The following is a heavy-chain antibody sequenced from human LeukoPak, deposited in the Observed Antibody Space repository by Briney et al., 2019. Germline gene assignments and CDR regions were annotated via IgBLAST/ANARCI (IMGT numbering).Heavy chain of an antibody. J-gene: IGHJ4*02. Sequence: GGSLRLSCAASGFTFSSYGMHWVRQAPGKGLEWAAFIRYDGSNKYYADSVKGRFTISRDNSKNTLYLQMNSLRAEDTAVYYCAKDRCSSTSCHFDYWGQGTLVTVSS. CDR1: GFTFSSYG. CDR2: IRYDGSNK. V-gene: IGHV3-30*02. D-gene: IGHD2-2*01. CDR3: AKDRCSSTSCHFDY.